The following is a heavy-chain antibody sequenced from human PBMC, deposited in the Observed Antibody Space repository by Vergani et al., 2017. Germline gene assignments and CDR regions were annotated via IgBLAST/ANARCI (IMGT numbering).Heavy chain of an antibody. CDR1: GFTFSSYA. CDR2: ISYDGSNK. J-gene: IGHJ4*02. Sequence: QVQLVESGGGVVQPGRSLRLSCAASGFTFSSYAMHWVRQAPGKGLEWVAVISYDGSNKYYADSVKGRFTISRDNSKNTLYLQMNSLRAEDTVVYYCASPAGVPAADYWGQGTLVTVSS. D-gene: IGHD2-2*01. CDR3: ASPAGVPAADY. V-gene: IGHV3-30-3*01.